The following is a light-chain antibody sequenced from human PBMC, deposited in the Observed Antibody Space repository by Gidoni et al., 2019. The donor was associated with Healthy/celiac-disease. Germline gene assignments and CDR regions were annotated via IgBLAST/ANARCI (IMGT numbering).Light chain of an antibody. Sequence: ELVLTPSPGTLSLSPGEGATLSCRASQSVSSSCLAWYQQKPGQAPRLLFYGASSRATGIPDRCSGSGSGTDFTLTISRLEPEDFAVYYCQQYGSSPVTFGQGTRLEIK. CDR2: GAS. J-gene: IGKJ5*01. CDR3: QQYGSSPVT. CDR1: QSVSSSC. V-gene: IGKV3-20*01.